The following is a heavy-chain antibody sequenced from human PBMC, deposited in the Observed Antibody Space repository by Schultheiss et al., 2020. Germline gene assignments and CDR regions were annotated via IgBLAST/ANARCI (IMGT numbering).Heavy chain of an antibody. CDR1: GYTFTGYY. CDR3: AAGRRVELAPAPFDY. D-gene: IGHD1-26*01. Sequence: ASVKVSCKASGYTFTGYYMHWVRQAPGQGLEWMGIINPSGGSTSYAQKFQGRVTMTRDTSTSTVYMELSSLRSEDTAVYYCAAGRRVELAPAPFDYWGQGTLVTVSA. CDR2: INPSGGST. V-gene: IGHV1-46*01. J-gene: IGHJ4*02.